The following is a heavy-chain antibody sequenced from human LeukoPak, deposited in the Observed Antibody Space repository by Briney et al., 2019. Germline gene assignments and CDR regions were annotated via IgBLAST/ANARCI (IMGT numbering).Heavy chain of an antibody. Sequence: GGSLRLSCAASGFTFSGYAMHWVRQAPGKGLQWVAVISYSGCNKYYADSVKSRFTISRDNSKDTLYLQMNSLGGEDTAVYYCARESYHDFWSGNYGGPIYGMDVWGQGTTVSVSS. CDR2: ISYSGCNK. CDR1: GFTFSGYA. J-gene: IGHJ6*02. D-gene: IGHD3-3*01. V-gene: IGHV3-30*04. CDR3: ARESYHDFWSGNYGGPIYGMDV.